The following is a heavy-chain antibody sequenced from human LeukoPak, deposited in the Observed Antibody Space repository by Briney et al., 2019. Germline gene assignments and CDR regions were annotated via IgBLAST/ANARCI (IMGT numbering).Heavy chain of an antibody. CDR3: ARIVGAGYSSSWYYYYYYMDV. Sequence: SETLSLTCTVSGGSISSSSHYWGWIRQPPGKGLEWIGSIYYSGSTYYNPSLKSRVTISVDTSKNQFSLKLSSVTAADTAVYYCARIVGAGYSSSWYYYYYYMDVWGKGTTVTISS. V-gene: IGHV4-39*01. CDR1: GGSISSSSHY. D-gene: IGHD6-13*01. CDR2: IYYSGST. J-gene: IGHJ6*03.